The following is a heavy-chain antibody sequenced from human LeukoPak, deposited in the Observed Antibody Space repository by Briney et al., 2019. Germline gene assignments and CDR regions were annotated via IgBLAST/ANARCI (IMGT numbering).Heavy chain of an antibody. CDR2: INHSGST. V-gene: IGHV4-34*01. Sequence: PSETLSLTCAVYGGSFSGYYWSWIRQPPGKGLEWIGEINHSGSTNYNPSLKSRVTISVDTSKNQFSLKLSSVTAADTAVYYCARGSRSGYGVYWGQGTLVTVSS. CDR1: GGSFSGYY. J-gene: IGHJ4*02. CDR3: ARGSRSGYGVY. D-gene: IGHD5-12*01.